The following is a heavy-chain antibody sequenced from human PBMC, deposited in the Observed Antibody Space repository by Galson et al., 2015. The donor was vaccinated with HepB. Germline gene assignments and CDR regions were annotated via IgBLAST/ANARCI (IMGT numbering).Heavy chain of an antibody. CDR3: ATAGDYYDNSAFDY. Sequence: SVKVSCKVSGSALSDLALHWVRQAPGKGPEWMGGFDPEDGETIYAQKFQGRVTMTKDTSTDTAYMELSSLRSEDTALYFCATAGDYYDNSAFDYWGQGTVVTVSS. CDR2: FDPEDGET. J-gene: IGHJ4*02. D-gene: IGHD3-22*01. CDR1: GSALSDLA. V-gene: IGHV1-24*01.